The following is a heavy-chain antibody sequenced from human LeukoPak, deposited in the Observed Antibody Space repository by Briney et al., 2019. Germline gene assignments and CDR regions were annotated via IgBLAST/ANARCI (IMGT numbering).Heavy chain of an antibody. CDR1: GYTFTSYY. J-gene: IGHJ6*02. D-gene: IGHD3-3*01. Sequence: ASVKVSCKASGYTFTSYYMHWVRQAPGQGLEWMGIINPSGGSTSYAQKFQGRVTMTRDMSTSTVYMELSSLRSEDTAVYYCARDGFLEWLFPNYYYYGMDVWGQGTTVTVSS. CDR2: INPSGGST. V-gene: IGHV1-46*01. CDR3: ARDGFLEWLFPNYYYYGMDV.